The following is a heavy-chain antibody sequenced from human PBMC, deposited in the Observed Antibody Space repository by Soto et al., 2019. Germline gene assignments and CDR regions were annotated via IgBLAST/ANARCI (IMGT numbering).Heavy chain of an antibody. D-gene: IGHD3-9*01. Sequence: LSLTCTVSGGSISSSSYYWGWIRQPPGKGLVWIGSIYYSGTTYYNPSLKSRVTISVDTSKNQFSLKLSSVTAADTVVYYCARHRGYYDILTGYYTELNFDYWGQGTLVTVSS. CDR2: IYYSGTT. J-gene: IGHJ4*02. V-gene: IGHV4-39*01. CDR1: GGSISSSSYY. CDR3: ARHRGYYDILTGYYTELNFDY.